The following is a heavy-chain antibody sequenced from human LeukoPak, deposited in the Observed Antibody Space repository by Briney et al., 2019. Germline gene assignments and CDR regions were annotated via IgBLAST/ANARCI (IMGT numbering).Heavy chain of an antibody. J-gene: IGHJ6*03. CDR2: IYHSGST. D-gene: IGHD1-14*01. CDR1: GYSISSGYY. V-gene: IGHV4-38-2*01. Sequence: SETLSLTCAVSGYSISSGYYWGWIRQPPGKGLEWIGSIYHSGSTYYNPSRKSRVTISVDTSKNQFSLKLSSVTAADTAVYYCARHAGYYYYMDVWGKGTTVTVSS. CDR3: ARHAGYYYYMDV.